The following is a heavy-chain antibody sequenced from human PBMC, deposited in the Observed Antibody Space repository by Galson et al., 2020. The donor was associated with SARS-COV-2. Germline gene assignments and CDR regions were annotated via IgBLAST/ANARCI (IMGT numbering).Heavy chain of an antibody. CDR1: GDSIGSGAYY. D-gene: IGHD4-17*01. Sequence: SETLSLTCTVSGDSIGSGAYYWTWIRQHPGKGLEWIGNMLPSGRSFYNPSLTSRVTISLGTSKNQFSLNVSSLTAADTAVYYCARSNPTVTAVYDYWGQGTQVTVSS. V-gene: IGHV4-31*03. CDR2: MLPSGRS. CDR3: ARSNPTVTAVYDY. J-gene: IGHJ4*02.